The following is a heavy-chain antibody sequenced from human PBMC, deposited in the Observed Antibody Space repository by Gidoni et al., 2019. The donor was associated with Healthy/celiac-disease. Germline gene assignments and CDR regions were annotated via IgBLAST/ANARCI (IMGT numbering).Heavy chain of an antibody. CDR2: IKQDGSEK. CDR3: AREDSGYPFFYGMDV. Sequence: EVQLVESGGGLVQPGGSLRLSCAASGFTFSSYWMSWVRQAPGKGLEWVANIKQDGSEKYYVDSVKGRFTISRDNAKNSLYLQMNSLRAEDTAVYYCAREDSGYPFFYGMDVWGQGTTVTVSS. D-gene: IGHD5-12*01. CDR1: GFTFSSYW. V-gene: IGHV3-7*01. J-gene: IGHJ6*02.